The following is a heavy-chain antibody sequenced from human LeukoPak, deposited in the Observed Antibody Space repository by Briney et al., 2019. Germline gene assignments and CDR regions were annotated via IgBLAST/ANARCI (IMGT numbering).Heavy chain of an antibody. Sequence: ASVKVSCKASGYTFTGYYMHWVRQAPGQGLEWMGWINPNSGGTNYAQQFQGRVTMTRDTSISTAYMELSRLRSDDTAVFYCARDTRHYYGSGTYYNFLDYWGQEPWSPSPQ. CDR3: ARDTRHYYGSGTYYNFLDY. D-gene: IGHD3-10*01. V-gene: IGHV1-2*02. CDR2: INPNSGGT. J-gene: IGHJ4*01. CDR1: GYTFTGYY.